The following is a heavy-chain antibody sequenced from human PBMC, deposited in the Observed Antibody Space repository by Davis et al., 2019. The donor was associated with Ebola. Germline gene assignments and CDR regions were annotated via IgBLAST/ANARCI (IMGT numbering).Heavy chain of an antibody. Sequence: SGPTLVKPTHTLTLTCTFSGLPHSTSAVGVGWIRLPPRKPLECLALIYLNDDKRYIPSLKCRLTISKDTSRNQVVLTVTNMDPVDTATYYCALRRLDYTSSPLSWGQGTLVTVSS. CDR2: IYLNDDK. D-gene: IGHD6-6*01. CDR3: ALRRLDYTSSPLS. J-gene: IGHJ5*02. CDR1: GLPHSTSAVG. V-gene: IGHV2-5*01.